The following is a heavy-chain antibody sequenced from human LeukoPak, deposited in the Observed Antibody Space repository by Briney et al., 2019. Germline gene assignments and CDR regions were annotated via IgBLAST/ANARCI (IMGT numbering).Heavy chain of an antibody. D-gene: IGHD1-1*01. CDR2: TRYSVKT. J-gene: IGHJ4*02. CDR1: GVSISTYY. CDR3: ARGTEGTVPFDY. Sequence: PSETLSLTCAVSGVSISTYYWSWIRQPPGKGLEWIGYTRYSVKTDYNPSLKTRVTMSLDTSKNQFSLTLTSVTATDTAVYYCARGTEGTVPFDYWGQGTPVTVSS. V-gene: IGHV4-59*08.